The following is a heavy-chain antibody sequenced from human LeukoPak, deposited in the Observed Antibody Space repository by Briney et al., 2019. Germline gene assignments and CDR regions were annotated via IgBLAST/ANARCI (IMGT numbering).Heavy chain of an antibody. D-gene: IGHD3-10*01. CDR2: IYYSGST. CDR3: ARVPLNYYGSGSYYDWYFDL. CDR1: GGSISSYY. V-gene: IGHV4-59*01. Sequence: SETLSLTCTVSGGSISSYYWSWIRQPPGKGLEWIGYIYYSGSTNYNPSLKSRVTISVDTSKNQFSLKLSSVTAADAAVYYCARVPLNYYGSGSYYDWYFDLWGRGTLVTVSS. J-gene: IGHJ2*01.